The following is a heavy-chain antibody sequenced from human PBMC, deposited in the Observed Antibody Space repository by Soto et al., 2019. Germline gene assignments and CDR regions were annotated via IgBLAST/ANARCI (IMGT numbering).Heavy chain of an antibody. Sequence: VGSLRLSCAASWFTFSSYSMNWVRQAPGKGLEWVSYISSSSSTIYYADSVKGRFTISRDNAKNSLYLQMNSLRDEDTAVYYCARDPRGITIFGVVIHHDAFDIWGQGTMVTVSS. CDR2: ISSSSSTI. D-gene: IGHD3-3*01. CDR1: WFTFSSYS. V-gene: IGHV3-48*02. J-gene: IGHJ3*02. CDR3: ARDPRGITIFGVVIHHDAFDI.